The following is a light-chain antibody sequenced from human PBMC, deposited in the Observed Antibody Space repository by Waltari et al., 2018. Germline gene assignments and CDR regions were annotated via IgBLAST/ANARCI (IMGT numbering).Light chain of an antibody. J-gene: IGKJ4*01. Sequence: DIQMTPPPPSVSPSIGDRVTIPCRASPDVSTWVAWYQQKPGKAPNLLISAASSLQSGVPSRFSGSGSGTDFTLTISGLQPEDFTIYFCQQTDSFPLTFGGGTKVELK. CDR3: QQTDSFPLT. V-gene: IGKV1-12*01. CDR1: PDVSTW. CDR2: AAS.